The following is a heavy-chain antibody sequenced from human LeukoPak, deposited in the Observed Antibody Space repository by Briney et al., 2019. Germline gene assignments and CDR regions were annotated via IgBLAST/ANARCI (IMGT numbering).Heavy chain of an antibody. CDR2: VKTKGDGGVA. D-gene: IGHD2-8*01. J-gene: IGHJ5*02. CDR3: TTDRMIYATNWAVSWFDP. CDR1: GITFTNAW. Sequence: PGGSLRLSCAASGITFTNAWLTWVRQAPGKGLEWVGRVKTKGDGGVADYAAPVKGRFTISRDDSTKTLYLQMNSLKTEDTAVYYCTTDRMIYATNWAVSWFDPWGQGTLVTVSS. V-gene: IGHV3-15*01.